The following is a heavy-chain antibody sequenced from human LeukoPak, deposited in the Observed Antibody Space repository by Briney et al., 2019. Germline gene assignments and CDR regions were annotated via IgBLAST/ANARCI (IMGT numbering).Heavy chain of an antibody. Sequence: GRSLRLSCAASGFTFSSYGMHWVRQAPGKGLEWVAVIWYDGSNKYYADSVKGRFTISRDNSKNTLYLQMNSLRAEDTAVYYCARDADDYGGNSEFGMDVWGQGTTVTFSS. D-gene: IGHD4-23*01. CDR3: ARDADDYGGNSEFGMDV. CDR2: IWYDGSNK. CDR1: GFTFSSYG. J-gene: IGHJ6*02. V-gene: IGHV3-33*01.